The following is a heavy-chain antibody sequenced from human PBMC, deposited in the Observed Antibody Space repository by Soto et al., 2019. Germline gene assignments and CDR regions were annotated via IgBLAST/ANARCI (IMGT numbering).Heavy chain of an antibody. CDR2: FDPEDGET. V-gene: IGHV1-24*01. D-gene: IGHD3-10*01. CDR1: RDALAGIS. CDR3: ATDLSGNWFDP. Sequence: SVKLSSKVCRDALAGISMHWARQAPGKGLEWMGGFDPEDGETIYAQKFQGRVTMTEDTSTDTAYMELSSLRSEDTAVYYCATDLSGNWFDPWGQGTLVTVSS. J-gene: IGHJ5*02.